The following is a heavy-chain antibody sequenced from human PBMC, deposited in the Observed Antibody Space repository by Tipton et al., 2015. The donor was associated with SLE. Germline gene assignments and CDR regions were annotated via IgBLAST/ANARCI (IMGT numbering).Heavy chain of an antibody. Sequence: SLRLSCLGSGFIFGDYAMSWVRQAPGKGLEWVGFIRSKDYGGTPEYAASVKGRFTISRDDSKNIAYLQMNGLKTEDTAVYYCTRDGGGRVWSGYYDPPLFDYWGQGTLVTVSS. CDR1: GFIFGDYA. CDR2: IRSKDYGGTP. D-gene: IGHD3-3*01. V-gene: IGHV3-49*04. CDR3: TRDGGGRVWSGYYDPPLFDY. J-gene: IGHJ4*02.